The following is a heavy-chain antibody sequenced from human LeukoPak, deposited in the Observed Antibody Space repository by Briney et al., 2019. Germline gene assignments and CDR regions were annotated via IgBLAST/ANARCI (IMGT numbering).Heavy chain of an antibody. Sequence: GGSLRLSCAASGFTFSSYAMSWVRQAPGKGLEWVSAISGSGGSTYYADSVKGRFTISRDNSKNTLYLQMNSLRSEDTAVYYCARVRDCGGDCPYYFDYWGQGTLVTVSS. V-gene: IGHV3-23*01. CDR3: ARVRDCGGDCPYYFDY. D-gene: IGHD2-21*02. CDR1: GFTFSSYA. CDR2: ISGSGGST. J-gene: IGHJ4*02.